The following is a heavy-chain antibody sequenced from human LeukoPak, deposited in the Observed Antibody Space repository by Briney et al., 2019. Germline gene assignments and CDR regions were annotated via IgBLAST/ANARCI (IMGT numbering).Heavy chain of an antibody. CDR3: ARVEASTVTFDY. V-gene: IGHV1-69*06. CDR1: GGTFSSYA. CDR2: IIPIFGTA. Sequence: GASVKVSCKASGGTFSSYAISWVRQAPGQGLEWMGGIIPIFGTANYAQKFQGRVTITADKSTSTAYMELSSLRSEDTAVYYCARVEASTVTFDYWGQGTLVTVSS. J-gene: IGHJ4*02. D-gene: IGHD4-17*01.